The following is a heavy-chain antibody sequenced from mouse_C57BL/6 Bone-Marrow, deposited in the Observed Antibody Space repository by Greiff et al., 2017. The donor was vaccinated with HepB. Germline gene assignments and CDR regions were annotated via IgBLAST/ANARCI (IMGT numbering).Heavy chain of an antibody. Sequence: VQLQQSGPELVKPGASVKIPCKASGYTFTDYNMDWVKQSHGKSLEWIGDINPNNGGTIYNQKFKGKATLTVDKSSSTAYMELRSLTSEDTAVYYCARFDYGNYGGFAYWGQGTLVTVSA. CDR1: GYTFTDYN. CDR2: INPNNGGT. D-gene: IGHD2-1*01. V-gene: IGHV1-18*01. CDR3: ARFDYGNYGGFAY. J-gene: IGHJ3*01.